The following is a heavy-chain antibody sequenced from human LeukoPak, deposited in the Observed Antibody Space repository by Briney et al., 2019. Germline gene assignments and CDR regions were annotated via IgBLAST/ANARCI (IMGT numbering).Heavy chain of an antibody. D-gene: IGHD2-21*02. CDR2: ISGYNGNT. CDR3: ARELGRRAYCGGDCYSGPSY. CDR1: GYTFTSYG. V-gene: IGHV1-18*01. Sequence: ASVKVSCKASGYTFTSYGISWVRQAPGQGLEWMGWISGYNGNTNYAQKFQGRVTITRDTSASTAYMELSSLRSEDTAVYYCARELGRRAYCGGDCYSGPSYWGQGTLVTVSS. J-gene: IGHJ4*02.